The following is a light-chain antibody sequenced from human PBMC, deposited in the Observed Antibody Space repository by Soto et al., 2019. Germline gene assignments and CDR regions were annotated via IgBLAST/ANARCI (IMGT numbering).Light chain of an antibody. J-gene: IGLJ1*01. Sequence: VLTQPASVSGSPGQSITISCTGTSGDVGGHNHVSWYQQHPGKAPRLIIYEVSDRPSGVSNRFSGSKSGNTASLTISGLQAEDQADYYCTSHRASGVFGTGTKVTVL. CDR2: EVS. V-gene: IGLV2-14*01. CDR3: TSHRASGV. CDR1: SGDVGGHNH.